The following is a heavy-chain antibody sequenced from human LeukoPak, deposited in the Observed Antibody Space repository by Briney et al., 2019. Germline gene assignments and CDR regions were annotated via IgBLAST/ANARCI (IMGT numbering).Heavy chain of an antibody. V-gene: IGHV1-18*01. Sequence: DSVYASCKVSVYTFTTYVISRVGQAAGPGLKCLGWIGAYNGNRNYAQKLQRRVTMTTDTSTSTAYMDLRSLRSDDTAMYYCARVRTRLGEPAANHYYFDYWGQGTLVTVSS. CDR2: IGAYNGNR. J-gene: IGHJ4*02. D-gene: IGHD2-2*01. CDR1: VYTFTTYV. CDR3: ARVRTRLGEPAANHYYFDY.